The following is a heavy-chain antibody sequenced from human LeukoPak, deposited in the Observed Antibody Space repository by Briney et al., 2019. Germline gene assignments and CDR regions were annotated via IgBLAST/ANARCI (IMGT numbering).Heavy chain of an antibody. CDR2: ISGSGGST. D-gene: IGHD4-17*01. CDR3: AKGDLLQYYGLTFDY. J-gene: IGHJ4*02. CDR1: GFTFSSYA. V-gene: IGHV3-23*01. Sequence: GGSLRPSCAASGFTFSSYAMSWVRQAPGKGLEWVSAISGSGGSTYYADSVKGRFTISRDNSKNTLYLQMNSLRAEDTAVYYCAKGDLLQYYGLTFDYWGQGTLVTVSS.